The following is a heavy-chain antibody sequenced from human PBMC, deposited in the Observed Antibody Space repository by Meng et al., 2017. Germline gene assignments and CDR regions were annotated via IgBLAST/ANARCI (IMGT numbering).Heavy chain of an antibody. CDR3: ARGRTRRGYYDSSGYLRYFDL. CDR2: INHSGST. Sequence: QVQCQQWGAGLLNPSETLSLSCAVYGGSFSGYYWSWIRQPPGKGLEWIGEINHSGSTNYNPSLKSRVTISVDTSKNQFSLKLSSVTAADTAVYYCARGRTRRGYYDSSGYLRYFDLWGRGTLVTVSS. CDR1: GGSFSGYY. D-gene: IGHD3-22*01. J-gene: IGHJ2*01. V-gene: IGHV4-34*01.